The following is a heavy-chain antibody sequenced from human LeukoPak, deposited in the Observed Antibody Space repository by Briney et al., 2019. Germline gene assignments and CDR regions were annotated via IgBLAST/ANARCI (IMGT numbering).Heavy chain of an antibody. CDR2: ISGSGGST. D-gene: IGHD3-10*01. J-gene: IGHJ4*02. CDR3: AKDTGRGVITGIDY. CDR1: GFTFSSYA. V-gene: IGHV3-23*01. Sequence: GGSLRLSCAASGFTFSSYAMSWVRQAPGKGLEWVSAISGSGGSTYYADSVKGRFTISRDNSKNTLYLQMNSLRAEDTALYYCAKDTGRGVITGIDYWGQGTLVTVSS.